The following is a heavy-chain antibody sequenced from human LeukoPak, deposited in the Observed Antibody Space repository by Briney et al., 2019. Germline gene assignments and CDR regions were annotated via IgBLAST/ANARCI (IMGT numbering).Heavy chain of an antibody. CDR2: ISAYNGNT. V-gene: IGHV1-18*01. J-gene: IGHJ3*02. D-gene: IGHD2-2*01. Sequence: ASVKVSCKASGYTFTSYGISWVRQAHGQGLEWMGWISAYNGNTNYAQKLQGRVTMTTDTSTSTAYMELRSLRSDDTAVYYCARDRGVTSWQDAFDIWGQGTMVTVSS. CDR3: ARDRGVTSWQDAFDI. CDR1: GYTFTSYG.